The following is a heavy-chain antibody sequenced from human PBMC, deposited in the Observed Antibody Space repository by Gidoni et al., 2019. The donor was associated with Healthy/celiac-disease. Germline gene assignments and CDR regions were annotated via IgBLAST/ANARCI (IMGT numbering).Heavy chain of an antibody. CDR3: ASCSGGSCDWFDP. Sequence: GLEWIGEINHSGSTNYNPSLKSRVTISVDTSKNQFSLKLSSVTAADTAVYYCASCSGGSCDWFDPWGQGTLVTVSS. V-gene: IGHV4-34*01. CDR2: INHSGST. D-gene: IGHD2-15*01. J-gene: IGHJ5*02.